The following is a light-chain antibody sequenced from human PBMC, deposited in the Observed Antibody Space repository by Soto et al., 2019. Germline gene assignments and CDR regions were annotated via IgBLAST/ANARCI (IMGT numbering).Light chain of an antibody. CDR3: QQYDKWPQT. CDR2: GAS. V-gene: IGKV3-15*01. CDR1: QSVSIN. Sequence: EIVMTQSPDSLSVSPGERATLSCRASQSVSINLAWYQQKPGQAPRLLIYGASTRATGIPARFSGSGSGTEFTLTISSLQSEDFAVYHCQQYDKWPQTFGQGTKV. J-gene: IGKJ1*01.